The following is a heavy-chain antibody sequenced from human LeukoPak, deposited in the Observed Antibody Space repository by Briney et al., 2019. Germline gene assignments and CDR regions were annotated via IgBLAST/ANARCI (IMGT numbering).Heavy chain of an antibody. CDR3: ARGGGLDV. CDR1: RFTFSSYW. V-gene: IGHV3-7*03. D-gene: IGHD3-16*01. CDR2: INHNGNVN. J-gene: IGHJ6*02. Sequence: GGSLRLSCAASRFTFSSYWMNWARQAPGKGLEWVASINHNGNVNYYVDSVKGRFTISRDNAKYSLYLQMSNLRAEDTAVYFCARGGGLDVWGQGATVTVSS.